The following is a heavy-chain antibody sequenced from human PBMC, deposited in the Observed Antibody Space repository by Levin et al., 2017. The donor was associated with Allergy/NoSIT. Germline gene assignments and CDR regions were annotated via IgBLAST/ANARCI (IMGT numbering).Heavy chain of an antibody. J-gene: IGHJ6*02. V-gene: IGHV3-53*01. Sequence: GGSLRLSCAASGFIVSSDCMSWVRQAPGKGLEWVSAIYSGGKTYYADSVKGRFTISRDNSKNTVFLQMNSLRVDDTAVYYCARVLREGSTRPDGMDVWGLGTTVTVFS. CDR1: GFIVSSDC. D-gene: IGHD1-26*01. CDR2: IYSGGKT. CDR3: ARVLREGSTRPDGMDV.